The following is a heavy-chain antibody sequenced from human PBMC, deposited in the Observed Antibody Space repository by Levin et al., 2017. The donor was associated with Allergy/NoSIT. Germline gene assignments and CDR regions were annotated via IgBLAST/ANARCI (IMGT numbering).Heavy chain of an antibody. CDR2: LYYSRNT. CDR1: GDSISSSGYY. D-gene: IGHD1-14*01. CDR3: ARQRSEPFLWFDP. V-gene: IGHV4-39*01. J-gene: IGHJ5*02. Sequence: PSETLSLTCTVSGDSISSSGYYWGWIRQPPGKGLEWIASLYYSRNTYYNPSLKTRVTMSVDTSKNQFSLKLSSVTAADTAIYYCARQRSEPFLWFDPWGQGALVTVSS.